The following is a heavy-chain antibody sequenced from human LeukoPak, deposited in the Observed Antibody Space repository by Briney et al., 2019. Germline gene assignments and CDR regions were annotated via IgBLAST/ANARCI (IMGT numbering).Heavy chain of an antibody. Sequence: HPGGSLRLSCAASGFTFSSYAMNWVRQAPGKGLAWVSGINNSGGSTYYADSVKGRFTISRDNSKNTLHLQMNSLRAEDTAVYFCASWAGAAAGFSGPFDYWGQGILVTVSS. CDR1: GFTFSSYA. V-gene: IGHV3-23*01. J-gene: IGHJ4*02. D-gene: IGHD6-13*01. CDR2: INNSGGST. CDR3: ASWAGAAAGFSGPFDY.